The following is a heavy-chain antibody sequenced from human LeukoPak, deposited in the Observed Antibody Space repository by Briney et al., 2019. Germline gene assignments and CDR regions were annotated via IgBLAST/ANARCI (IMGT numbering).Heavy chain of an antibody. J-gene: IGHJ4*02. CDR1: GYTFTGYY. Sequence: GASVKVSCKASGYTFTGYYMHWVRQAPGLGLEWMGWINPNSGGTNYAQKFQGRVTMTRDTSISTAYMELSRLRSDDTAVYYCARDRRFLEWLLPLDYWGQGTLVTVSS. CDR3: ARDRRFLEWLLPLDY. CDR2: INPNSGGT. V-gene: IGHV1-2*02. D-gene: IGHD3-3*01.